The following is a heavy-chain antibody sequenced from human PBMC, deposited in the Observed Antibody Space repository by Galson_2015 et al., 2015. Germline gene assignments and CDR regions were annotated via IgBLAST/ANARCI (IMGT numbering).Heavy chain of an antibody. Sequence: SLRLSCAASGFTFSGYAMSWVRQVPGKGLEWVSAISKSGRDTYYADSVKGRFTISRDNSKNTLYLQMNSLRAEDTAVYYCAKGREWELPLDYWGQGALVTVSS. J-gene: IGHJ4*02. CDR2: ISKSGRDT. V-gene: IGHV3-23*01. D-gene: IGHD1-26*01. CDR3: AKGREWELPLDY. CDR1: GFTFSGYA.